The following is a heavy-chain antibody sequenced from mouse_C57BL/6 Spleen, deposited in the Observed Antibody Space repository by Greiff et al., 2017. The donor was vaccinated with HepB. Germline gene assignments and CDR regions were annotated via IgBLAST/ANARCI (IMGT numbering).Heavy chain of an antibody. J-gene: IGHJ4*01. CDR2: ISNLAYSI. CDR1: GFTFSDYG. D-gene: IGHD1-1*01. Sequence: EVKVVESGGGLVQPGGSLKLSCAASGFTFSDYGMAWVRQAPRKGPEWVAFISNLAYSIYYADTVTGRFTISRENAKNTLYLEMSSLRSEDTAMYYCARRMAGSSLYYAMDYWGQGTSVTVSS. CDR3: ARRMAGSSLYYAMDY. V-gene: IGHV5-15*01.